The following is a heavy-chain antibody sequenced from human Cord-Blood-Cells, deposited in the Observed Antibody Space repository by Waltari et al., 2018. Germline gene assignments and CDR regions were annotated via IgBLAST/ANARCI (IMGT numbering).Heavy chain of an antibody. Sequence: QLQLQESGPGLVKPSETLSLTCTVPGGSISSSSYYWGWIRKPPGRGLEWIGSIYYSGSTYYNPSLKSRVTITVDTSKNQFSLKLSSVTAADTAVYYCARHSVTVTSWFDPWGQGTLVTVSS. CDR3: ARHSVTVTSWFDP. CDR1: GGSISSSSYY. J-gene: IGHJ5*02. CDR2: IYYSGST. D-gene: IGHD4-4*01. V-gene: IGHV4-39*01.